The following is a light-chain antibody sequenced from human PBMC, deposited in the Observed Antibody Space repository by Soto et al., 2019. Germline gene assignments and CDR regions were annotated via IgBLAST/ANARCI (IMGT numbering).Light chain of an antibody. CDR1: SSDVGGYNY. CDR3: SSYRSSSTVYV. CDR2: DVS. J-gene: IGLJ1*01. V-gene: IGLV2-14*01. Sequence: QSVLTQPASVSGSPGQSITISCTGTSSDVGGYNYVSWYQQHPGEAPKLLIYDVSNRPSGVSNRFSGSKSGNTASLTISGLHAEDEADYYCSSYRSSSTVYVFGTGTKLTVL.